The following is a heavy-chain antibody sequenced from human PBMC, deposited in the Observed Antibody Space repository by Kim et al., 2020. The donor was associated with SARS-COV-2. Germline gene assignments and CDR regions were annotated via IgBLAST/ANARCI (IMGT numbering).Heavy chain of an antibody. Sequence: NYRPPFQGHVTISADKSISTAYLQWSSLKASDTAMYYCARGKLLGFQFDPWGQGTLVTVSS. V-gene: IGHV5-10-1*01. D-gene: IGHD3-16*01. J-gene: IGHJ5*02. CDR3: ARGKLLGFQFDP.